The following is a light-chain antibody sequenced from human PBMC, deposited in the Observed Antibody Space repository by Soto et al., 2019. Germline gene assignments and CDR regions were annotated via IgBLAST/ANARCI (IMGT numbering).Light chain of an antibody. Sequence: QSALTQPASASGSPGQSITISCTGTGTDVGAYDYVSWYQQHPGKAPKLVIYDVNNRPSGVSSRFSGSKSGNTASLTISGLQAEDEADYYCSSYTSSSIVYVFGTGTKVTVL. V-gene: IGLV2-14*03. CDR1: GTDVGAYDY. J-gene: IGLJ1*01. CDR3: SSYTSSSIVYV. CDR2: DVN.